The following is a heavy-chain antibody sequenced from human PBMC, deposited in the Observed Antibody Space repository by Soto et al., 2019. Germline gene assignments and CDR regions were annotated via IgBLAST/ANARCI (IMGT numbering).Heavy chain of an antibody. V-gene: IGHV3-23*01. CDR3: AKGSIEYSASVDN. Sequence: EVQLLESGGGLVQPGGSLRLSCAASGFSFSSYAMVWVRQAPGKGLEWVSVISARGGSSYFGDSVKGRFTISRDNSKNVLSLEMNSLRAEDTAIYFCAKGSIEYSASVDNWGQGTLVLVSS. CDR2: ISARGGSS. D-gene: IGHD5-12*01. J-gene: IGHJ4*02. CDR1: GFSFSSYA.